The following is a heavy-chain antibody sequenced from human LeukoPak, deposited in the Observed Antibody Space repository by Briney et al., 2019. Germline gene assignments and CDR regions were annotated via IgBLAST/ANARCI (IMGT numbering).Heavy chain of an antibody. D-gene: IGHD3-22*01. Sequence: ASVKVSCKASGYTFTAYYMHWVRQAPGQGLEWMGWISAYNGNTNYAQKLQGRVTMTTDTSTSTAYMELRSLRSDDTAVYYCARNYYDSLDWFDPWGQGTLVTVSS. V-gene: IGHV1-18*01. J-gene: IGHJ5*02. CDR1: GYTFTAYY. CDR2: ISAYNGNT. CDR3: ARNYYDSLDWFDP.